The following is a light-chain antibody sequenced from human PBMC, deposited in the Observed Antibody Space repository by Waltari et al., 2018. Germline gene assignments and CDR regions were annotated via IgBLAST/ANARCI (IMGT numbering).Light chain of an antibody. CDR1: QSVTNN. J-gene: IGKJ4*01. CDR3: LQRDRWLT. V-gene: IGKV3-11*01. CDR2: DIS. Sequence: DIVLTQSPATLSLSPGARATLSCRASQSVTNNLAWYQQKPGQAPRLLIYDISTRATAIPARFNGSGSGTDFTLTISSLEPEDFAVYYCLQRDRWLTFGGGTKVEIK.